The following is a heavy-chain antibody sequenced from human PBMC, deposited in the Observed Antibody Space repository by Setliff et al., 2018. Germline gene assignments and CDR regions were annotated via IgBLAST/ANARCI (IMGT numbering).Heavy chain of an antibody. D-gene: IGHD3-10*01. Sequence: SETLSLTCTVSGGSISNSTFYWGWIRQPPGKGLEWIGSINYYGSIFDDGTTYSTYYNPSLKSRATISIDTSKSQFSLKLSSMTAADTAVYYCAQDRTYYGSGTYTRYFDYWGQGTLVTVSS. CDR3: AQDRTYYGSGTYTRYFDY. CDR1: GGSISNSTFY. J-gene: IGHJ4*02. V-gene: IGHV4-39*07. CDR2: INYYGSIFDDGTTYST.